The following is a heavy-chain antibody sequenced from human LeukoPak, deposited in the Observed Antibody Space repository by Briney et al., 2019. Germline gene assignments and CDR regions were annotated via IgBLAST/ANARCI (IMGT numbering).Heavy chain of an antibody. V-gene: IGHV5-51*01. CDR2: IYPGDSDT. CDR3: ARTITPEGSSPFDP. J-gene: IGHJ5*02. CDR1: GYSFTSYW. Sequence: GESLKISCKGSGYSFTSYWIGWVRQMPGKGLEWMDIIYPGDSDTRYSPSFQGQVTISADKSINTAYLQWSSLKASDTAMYYCARTITPEGSSPFDPWGQGTLVTVSS. D-gene: IGHD5-12*01.